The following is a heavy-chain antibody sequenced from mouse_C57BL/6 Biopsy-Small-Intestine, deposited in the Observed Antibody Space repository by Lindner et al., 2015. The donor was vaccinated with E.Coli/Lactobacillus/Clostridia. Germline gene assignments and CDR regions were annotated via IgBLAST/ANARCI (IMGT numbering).Heavy chain of an antibody. J-gene: IGHJ4*01. D-gene: IGHD2-13*01. CDR2: FNPNTGTT. Sequence: SVKVSCKSSGFSLADYYIHWVRQAPGQGLEWMGWFNPNTGTTNYAQKFQGTVTMTGDTSITTAYLELNRLRSDDTAVYYCARDEIDNSWYPLTTWGQGTLVTVSS. V-gene: IGHV14-1*02. CDR3: ARDEIDNSWYPLTT. CDR1: GFSLADYY.